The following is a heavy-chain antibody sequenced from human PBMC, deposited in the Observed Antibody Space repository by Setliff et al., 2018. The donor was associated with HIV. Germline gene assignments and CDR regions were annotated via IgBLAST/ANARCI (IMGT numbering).Heavy chain of an antibody. CDR3: ARGGRSLAAQTWFDP. V-gene: IGHV4-34*01. Sequence: SETLSLTCAVYGGSFSGFYWSWIRQPPGKGLEWIGEINHSGSTTYNPSLKSRVTISVDKSKNQFSLKLSSVTAADTAVYYCARGGRSLAAQTWFDPWGQGTLVTVSS. CDR1: GGSFSGFY. D-gene: IGHD6-6*01. CDR2: INHSGST. J-gene: IGHJ5*02.